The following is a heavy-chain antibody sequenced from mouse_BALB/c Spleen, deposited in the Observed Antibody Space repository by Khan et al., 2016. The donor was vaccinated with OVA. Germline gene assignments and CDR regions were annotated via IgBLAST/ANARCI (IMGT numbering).Heavy chain of an antibody. CDR3: AKGNRDFDY. Sequence: QIQLVQSGPELKKPGETVKISCKASGYTFTNYVMNWVKQAPGKGLKWMGWINTYIGEPIYSDDFKGRFAISLETSASTAYLQIKNLKNEDTATYFCAKGNRDFDYWGQGTTLTVSS. CDR1: GYTFTNYV. V-gene: IGHV9-3-1*01. D-gene: IGHD2-1*01. CDR2: INTYIGEP. J-gene: IGHJ2*01.